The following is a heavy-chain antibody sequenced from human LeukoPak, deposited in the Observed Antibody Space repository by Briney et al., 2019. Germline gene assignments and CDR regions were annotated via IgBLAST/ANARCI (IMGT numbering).Heavy chain of an antibody. CDR2: ISSSSSYI. Sequence: GGSLRLSCAASGFTFSSYSMNWVRQAPGKGLEWVSSISSSSSYIYYADSVKGRFTISRDNAKNSLYLQMNSLRAEDTAVYYCARDGWGATRGLFDYWGQGTLVTVSS. CDR1: GFTFSSYS. J-gene: IGHJ4*02. V-gene: IGHV3-21*01. CDR3: ARDGWGATRGLFDY. D-gene: IGHD1-26*01.